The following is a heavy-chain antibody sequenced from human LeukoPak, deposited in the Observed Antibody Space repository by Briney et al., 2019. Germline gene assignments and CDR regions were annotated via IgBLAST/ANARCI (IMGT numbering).Heavy chain of an antibody. D-gene: IGHD1-1*01. V-gene: IGHV4-38-2*02. CDR3: AFFGTTRGRWFDP. J-gene: IGHJ5*02. CDR2: IYHSGRT. Sequence: SETLSLTCTVSGNSISSGYYWGWIRQPPGRGLEWIGSIYHSGRTYYNPSLKSRVTISVDTSKNQFSLKLSSVTAADTAVYYCAFFGTTRGRWFDPWGQGTLVTVSS. CDR1: GNSISSGYY.